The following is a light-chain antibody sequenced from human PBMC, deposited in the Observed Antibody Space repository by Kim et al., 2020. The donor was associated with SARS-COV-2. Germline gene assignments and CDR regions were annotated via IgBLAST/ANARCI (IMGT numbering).Light chain of an antibody. CDR1: QDINNY. CDR2: DTS. Sequence: DIQMTQSPSSLSASVGDRVTITCQASQDINNYLNWYQQKAGKAPKLLIYDTSNLETGVPSRFSGSGSGTEFNFTIRSLQPEDIATYFCQQYDNLPLTFGGGTKLEI. CDR3: QQYDNLPLT. V-gene: IGKV1-33*01. J-gene: IGKJ4*01.